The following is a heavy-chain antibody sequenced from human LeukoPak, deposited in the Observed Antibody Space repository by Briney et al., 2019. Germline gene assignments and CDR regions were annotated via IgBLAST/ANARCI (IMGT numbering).Heavy chain of an antibody. D-gene: IGHD3-9*01. CDR2: IKQDGSEK. Sequence: GGSLRLSCAASGFTFSSYWMSWVRQAPGKGLEWVANIKQDGSEKYYVDSVKGRFTISRDNAKNSLYLQMNSLRAEDTAVYYCARDQAQGVLRYFDWLSRDYYYYMDVWGKGTTVTISS. V-gene: IGHV3-7*01. CDR1: GFTFSSYW. CDR3: ARDQAQGVLRYFDWLSRDYYYYMDV. J-gene: IGHJ6*03.